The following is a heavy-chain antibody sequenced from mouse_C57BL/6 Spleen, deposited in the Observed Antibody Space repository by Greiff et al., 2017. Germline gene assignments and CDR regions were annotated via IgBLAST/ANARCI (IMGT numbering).Heavy chain of an antibody. J-gene: IGHJ1*03. CDR2: IYPGSGST. CDR3: ARDPNYYGSSFWYFDV. V-gene: IGHV1-55*01. CDR1: GYTFTSYW. D-gene: IGHD1-1*01. Sequence: VQLQQPGAELVKPGASVKMSCKASGYTFTSYWITWVKQRPGQGLEWIGDIYPGSGSTNYNEKFKSKATLTVDTSSSTAYMQLSSLTSEDSAVYYCARDPNYYGSSFWYFDVWGTGTTVTVSS.